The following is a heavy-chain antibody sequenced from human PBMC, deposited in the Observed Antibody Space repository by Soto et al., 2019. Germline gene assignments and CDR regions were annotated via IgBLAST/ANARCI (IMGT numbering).Heavy chain of an antibody. J-gene: IGHJ6*02. D-gene: IGHD2-15*01. CDR3: ASGYRSGGSCSRYGMDV. V-gene: IGHV5-51*01. CDR2: IYPGDSDT. Sequence: GESLKISCKGSGYSFTSYWIGWVRQMPGKGLEWMGIIYPGDSDTRYSPSFQGQVTISADKSISTAYLQWSSLKASDTAMYYCASGYRSGGSCSRYGMDVWGQGTTVTVSS. CDR1: GYSFTSYW.